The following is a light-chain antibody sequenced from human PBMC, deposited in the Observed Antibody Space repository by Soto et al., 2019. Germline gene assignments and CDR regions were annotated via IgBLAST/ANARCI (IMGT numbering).Light chain of an antibody. Sequence: EIVLTQSPGTLSLSPGERAPLSCRASQRVSSSFLAWYQQKPGQAPRLLIYGASSRATGIPDRFSGSGSGTDFTLTISRLEPEDVAVYYCQQYGSSPLTFGGGTKVEIK. V-gene: IGKV3-20*01. CDR1: QRVSSSF. J-gene: IGKJ4*01. CDR3: QQYGSSPLT. CDR2: GAS.